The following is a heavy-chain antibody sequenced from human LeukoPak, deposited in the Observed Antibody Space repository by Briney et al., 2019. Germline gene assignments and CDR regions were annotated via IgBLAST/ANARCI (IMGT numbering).Heavy chain of an antibody. CDR3: ARDGTAAGLYFDL. CDR2: IGQDGGEK. V-gene: IGHV3-7*01. Sequence: GGSLRLSCAVSGFTLRNYWMNWVRQATGKGVEWVASIGQDGGEKSYVESGKGRLTISRDNTKNSLYLQMSSLRAEDTAVYHCARDGTAAGLYFDLWGQGTLVTVSS. J-gene: IGHJ4*01. D-gene: IGHD6-13*01. CDR1: GFTLRNYW.